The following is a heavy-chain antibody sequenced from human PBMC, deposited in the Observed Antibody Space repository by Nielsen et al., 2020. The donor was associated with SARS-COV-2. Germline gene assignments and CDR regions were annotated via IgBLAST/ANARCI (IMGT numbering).Heavy chain of an antibody. J-gene: IGHJ3*02. Sequence: VRQMPGKGLEWMGIIYPGDPDTRYSPSFQGQVTISADKSISTAYLQWSSLKASDTAMYYCARTPRGAFDIWGQGTMVTVSS. V-gene: IGHV5-51*01. CDR3: ARTPRGAFDI. CDR2: IYPGDPDT.